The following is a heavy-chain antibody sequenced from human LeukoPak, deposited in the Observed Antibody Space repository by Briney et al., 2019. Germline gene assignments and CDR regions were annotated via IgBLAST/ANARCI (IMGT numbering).Heavy chain of an antibody. CDR3: ARAAAGVNWFDP. Sequence: SQTLSLTCAISGDSVSSNSATWNWIRQSPSRGLEWLGRTYYRSKWYNDYAVSVKSRITISPDTSKNNFSLQLNSVTPEDTAVYFCARAAAGVNWFDPWGQGTLVTVSS. J-gene: IGHJ5*02. V-gene: IGHV6-1*01. CDR1: GDSVSSNSAT. CDR2: TYYRSKWYN. D-gene: IGHD6-13*01.